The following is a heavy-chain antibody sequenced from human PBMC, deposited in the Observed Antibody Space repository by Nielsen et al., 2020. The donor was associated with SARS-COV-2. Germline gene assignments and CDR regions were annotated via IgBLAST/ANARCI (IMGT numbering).Heavy chain of an antibody. CDR1: GFTFSSYS. D-gene: IGHD6-19*01. CDR3: ARGSRAPFNSLGGWGPYFDY. J-gene: IGHJ4*02. Sequence: GGSLRLSCAASGFTFSSYSMNWVRQTPGRGLEWVSYISGSTGGTDYADSVKGRFTISRDIAKNSVYLQMDSLRAEDTAVYYCARGSRAPFNSLGGWGPYFDYWGQGALVTVSS. CDR2: ISGSTGGT. V-gene: IGHV3-48*01.